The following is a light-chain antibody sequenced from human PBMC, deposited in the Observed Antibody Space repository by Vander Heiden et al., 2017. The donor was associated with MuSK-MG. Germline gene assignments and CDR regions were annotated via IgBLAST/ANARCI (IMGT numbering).Light chain of an antibody. Sequence: DIVLTQSPATLSFSPGERPTLSCRARQSVSSYLAWYQQKPGQAPRLLIYDASNRATGSPARLSGSGSGTDFTITISSREPEDVAVYYCQGRSNWPHFTFGGGTKVEIK. CDR1: QSVSSY. CDR3: QGRSNWPHFT. J-gene: IGKJ4*01. CDR2: DAS. V-gene: IGKV3-11*01.